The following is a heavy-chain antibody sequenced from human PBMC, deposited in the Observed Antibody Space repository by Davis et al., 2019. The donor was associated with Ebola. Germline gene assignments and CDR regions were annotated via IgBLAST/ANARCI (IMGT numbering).Heavy chain of an antibody. CDR2: IVVGSGNT. D-gene: IGHD1-1*01. J-gene: IGHJ5*02. Sequence: AASAKVSCKASGFTFTSSAMQWVRQARGQRLEWIGWIVVGSGNTNYAQKFQERVTITRDMSTSTAYMELSSLRSEDTAVYYCATGLERRWWFDPWGQGTLVTVSS. CDR3: ATGLERRWWFDP. CDR1: GFTFTSSA. V-gene: IGHV1-58*02.